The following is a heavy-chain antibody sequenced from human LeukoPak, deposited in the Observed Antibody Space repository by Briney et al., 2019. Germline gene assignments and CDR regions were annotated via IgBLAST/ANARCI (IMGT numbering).Heavy chain of an antibody. CDR1: GYTFTSYD. V-gene: IGHV1-8*01. J-gene: IGHJ5*02. Sequence: AASVKVSCKASGYTFTSYDINWVRQATGQGLEWMGWMNPNSGNTGYAQKFQGRVTMTRNTSISTAYMELSSLRSEDTAVYYCARDRYCSSTSCYTGSGFDPWGQGTLVTVSS. CDR2: MNPNSGNT. CDR3: ARDRYCSSTSCYTGSGFDP. D-gene: IGHD2-2*02.